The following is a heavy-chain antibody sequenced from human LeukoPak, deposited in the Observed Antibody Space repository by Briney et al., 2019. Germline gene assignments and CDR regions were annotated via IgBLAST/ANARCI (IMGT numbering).Heavy chain of an antibody. Sequence: SETLSLTCAVSGYSISSGYYWGWMRQPPGKGLGWIGRMHHSGSTFYNPSLKSRVPISVDTSKNQFSLKLSSVTAADTAVYFCAAENLDTAMVRIPYWGQGTLVTVSS. V-gene: IGHV4-38-2*01. D-gene: IGHD5-18*01. CDR2: MHHSGST. J-gene: IGHJ4*02. CDR3: AAENLDTAMVRIPY. CDR1: GYSISSGYY.